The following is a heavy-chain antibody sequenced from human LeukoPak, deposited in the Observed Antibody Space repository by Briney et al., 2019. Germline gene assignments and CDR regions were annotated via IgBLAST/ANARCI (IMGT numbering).Heavy chain of an antibody. J-gene: IGHJ4*02. CDR2: ISYDGSNK. CDR3: ASFYYDSSEGVRTTFDY. V-gene: IGHV3-30-3*01. CDR1: GFTFSSYA. D-gene: IGHD3-22*01. Sequence: PGGSLRLSCAASGFTFSSYAMHWVRQAPGKGLEWVAVISYDGSNKYYADSVKGRFTISRDNSKNTLYLQMNSLRAEDTAVYYCASFYYDSSEGVRTTFDYWGQGTLVTVSP.